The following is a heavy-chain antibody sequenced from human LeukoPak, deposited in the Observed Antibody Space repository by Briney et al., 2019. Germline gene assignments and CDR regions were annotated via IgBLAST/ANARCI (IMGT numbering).Heavy chain of an antibody. CDR3: AKDSGDSSGYYDH. V-gene: IGHV3-30*04. J-gene: IGHJ4*02. D-gene: IGHD3-22*01. Sequence: GGSLRLSCAASGFTFSTYTMHWVRQTPGKGLEWVAAIISYDGSNKYYADSVKGRFTISRDNSKNTLYLQMNSLRAEDTAVYYCAKDSGDSSGYYDHWGQGTLVTVSS. CDR1: GFTFSTYT. CDR2: ISYDGSNK.